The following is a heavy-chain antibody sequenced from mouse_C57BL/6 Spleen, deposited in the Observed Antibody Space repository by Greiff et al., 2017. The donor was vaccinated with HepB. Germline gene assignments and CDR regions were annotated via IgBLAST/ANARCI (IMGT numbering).Heavy chain of an antibody. CDR3: AGGDYYGSSHYYAMDY. V-gene: IGHV1-50*01. J-gene: IGHJ4*01. CDR1: GYTFTSYW. Sequence: QVQLQQPGAELVKPGASVKLSCKASGYTFTSYWMQWVKQRPGQGLEWIGEIDPSDSYTNYNQKFKGKATLTVDTSSSTAYMQLSSLTSEDSAVYYCAGGDYYGSSHYYAMDYWGQGTSVTVSS. D-gene: IGHD1-1*01. CDR2: IDPSDSYT.